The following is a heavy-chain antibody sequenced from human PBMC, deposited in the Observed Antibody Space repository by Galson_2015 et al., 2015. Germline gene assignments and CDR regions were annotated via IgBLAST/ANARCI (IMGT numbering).Heavy chain of an antibody. CDR2: ISYDGSNK. V-gene: IGHV3-30-3*01. Sequence: SLRLSCAASGFTFSSYAMHWVRQAPGKGLEWVAVISYDGSNKYYADSVKGRFTISRDNSKNTLYLQMNSLRAEDTAVYYCAKASGDPYWGQGTLVTVSS. CDR3: AKASGDPY. J-gene: IGHJ4*02. D-gene: IGHD4-17*01. CDR1: GFTFSSYA.